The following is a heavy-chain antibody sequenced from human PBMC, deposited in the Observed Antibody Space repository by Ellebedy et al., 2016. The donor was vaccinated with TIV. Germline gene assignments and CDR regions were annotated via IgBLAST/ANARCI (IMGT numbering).Heavy chain of an antibody. CDR3: ARVSNGDTVVDY. J-gene: IGHJ4*02. Sequence: AASVKVSCKASGYSFTNYDINWVRQATGQGLEWMGWMNPNSGDTGAAQKFQGRVIMPRSTSTGTAYLELRSLRSEDTAVYYCARVSNGDTVVDYWGQGTLVTVSS. D-gene: IGHD2-21*01. CDR1: GYSFTNYD. V-gene: IGHV1-8*01. CDR2: MNPNSGDT.